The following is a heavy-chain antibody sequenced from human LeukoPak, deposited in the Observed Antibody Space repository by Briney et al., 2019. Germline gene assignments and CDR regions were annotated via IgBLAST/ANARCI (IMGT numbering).Heavy chain of an antibody. J-gene: IGHJ3*02. CDR1: GYTFTGYY. CDR3: ARRAVDSTLGRRAFDI. D-gene: IGHD2-21*01. Sequence: ASVKVSCKASGYTFTGYYMHWVRQALGQGLEWMGRINPNSGGTNYAQKFQGRVTMTRDTSISTAYMELSRLRSDDTAVYYCARRAVDSTLGRRAFDIWGQGTMVTVSS. CDR2: INPNSGGT. V-gene: IGHV1-2*06.